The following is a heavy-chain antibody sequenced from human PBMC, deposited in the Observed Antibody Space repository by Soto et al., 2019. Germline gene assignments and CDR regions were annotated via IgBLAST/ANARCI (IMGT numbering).Heavy chain of an antibody. CDR1: CGYIGRGDYY. D-gene: IGHD3-22*01. CDR2: IYYSGST. CDR3: ARGKEDYYDSSGYYYYYGMDV. J-gene: IGHJ6*02. Sequence: PSATMPLTCPVACGYIGRGDYYWSWIRQPPGKGLEWIGYIYYSGSTYYNPSLKSRVTISVDTSKNQFSLKLSSVTAADTAVYYCARGKEDYYDSSGYYYYYGMDVWGQGTTGTVS. V-gene: IGHV4-30-4*01.